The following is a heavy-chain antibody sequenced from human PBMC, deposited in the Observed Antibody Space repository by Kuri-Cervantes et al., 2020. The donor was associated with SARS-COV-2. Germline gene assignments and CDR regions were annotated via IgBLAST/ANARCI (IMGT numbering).Heavy chain of an antibody. CDR2: ISNSDGST. CDR3: AKPAPLSSFGEYDY. J-gene: IGHJ4*02. V-gene: IGHV3-23*01. CDR1: GFTFSYYV. D-gene: IGHD3-10*01. Sequence: GESLKISCAASGFTFSYYVMSWVRQAPGKGLEWVSAISNSDGSTYYADSVKGRFTISRDNSKNTLFLQMNSLRAEDTAVYYCAKPAPLSSFGEYDYWGQGTLATVSS.